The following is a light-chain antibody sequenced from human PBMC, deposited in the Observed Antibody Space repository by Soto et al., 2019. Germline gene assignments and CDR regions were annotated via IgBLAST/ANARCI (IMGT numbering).Light chain of an antibody. V-gene: IGLV2-14*01. J-gene: IGLJ3*02. Sequence: QSVLTQPASVSGSLGQSITISCTGTSGDVGGYNYVSWYQQHPGKVPKLMIYEVNNRPSGVSNRFSGSKSANTASLTISGLQADDEADYYCSSFTSSSTQVFGGGTKLTVL. CDR2: EVN. CDR1: SGDVGGYNY. CDR3: SSFTSSSTQV.